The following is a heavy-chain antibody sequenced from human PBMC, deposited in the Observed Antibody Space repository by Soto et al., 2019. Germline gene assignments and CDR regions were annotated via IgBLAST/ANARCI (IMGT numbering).Heavy chain of an antibody. CDR1: SGSISSSNW. V-gene: IGHV4-4*02. CDR3: ARDRGRYYMDV. D-gene: IGHD6-25*01. Sequence: SETLSLTCAVSSGSISSSNWWSWVRQPPGKGLEWIGEIYHSGSTNYNPSLKSRVTISVDKSKNQFSPKLSSVTAADRAVYYCARDRGRYYMDVWGKGTTVTVSS. CDR2: IYHSGST. J-gene: IGHJ6*03.